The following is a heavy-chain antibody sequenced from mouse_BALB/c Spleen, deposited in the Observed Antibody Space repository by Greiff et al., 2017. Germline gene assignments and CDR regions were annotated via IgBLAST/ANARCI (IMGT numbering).Heavy chain of an antibody. Sequence: LQQPGSELVRPGASVKLSCKASGYTFTSYWMHWVKQRPGQGLEWIGNIYPGSGSTNYDEKFKSKATLTVDTSSSTAYMQLSSLTSEDSAVYYCTRGDGNYGDWGQGTTLTVSS. CDR1: GYTFTSYW. J-gene: IGHJ2*01. D-gene: IGHD2-1*01. CDR3: TRGDGNYGD. V-gene: IGHV1S22*01. CDR2: IYPGSGST.